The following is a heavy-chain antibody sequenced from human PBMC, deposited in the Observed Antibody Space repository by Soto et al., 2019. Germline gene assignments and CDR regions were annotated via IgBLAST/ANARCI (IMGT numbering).Heavy chain of an antibody. J-gene: IGHJ4*02. CDR1: GDSVSSNSAA. V-gene: IGHV6-1*01. D-gene: IGHD3-22*01. CDR3: ARVPMYYYDSSGYSYYFDY. CDR2: TYYRSKWYN. Sequence: PSQTLSLTCVISGDSVSSNSAAWNWIRQSPSRGLEWLGRTYYRSKWYNDYAVSVKSRITINPDTSKNQFSLQLNSVTPEDTAVYYCARVPMYYYDSSGYSYYFDYWGQGTLVTVSS.